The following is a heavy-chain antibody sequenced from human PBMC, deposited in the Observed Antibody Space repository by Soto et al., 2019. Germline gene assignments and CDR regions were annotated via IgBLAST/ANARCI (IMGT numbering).Heavy chain of an antibody. CDR3: AKDLGYCTNGVCYTGPFDY. CDR2: IGTAGDT. J-gene: IGHJ4*02. V-gene: IGHV3-13*01. Sequence: EVQLVESGGGLVQPGGSLRLSCAASGFTFSSYDMHWVRQATGKGLEWVSAIGTAGDTYYPGSVKGRFTISRENAKNSLYLQMNSLRAEDTALYYCAKDLGYCTNGVCYTGPFDYWGQGTLVTVSS. CDR1: GFTFSSYD. D-gene: IGHD2-8*01.